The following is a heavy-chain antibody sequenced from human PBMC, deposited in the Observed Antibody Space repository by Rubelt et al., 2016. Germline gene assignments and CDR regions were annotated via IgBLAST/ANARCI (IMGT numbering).Heavy chain of an antibody. CDR3: ARVRRYYDDAFDS. Sequence: QVQLVQSVSELRKPGASVKVSCKASGYTFRSYAMNWVRQAPGQGLEWMGWISTDIGNPTYAQGFPGRFVFSLDTAVSTAYLQISSLKAEDTAVYDWARVRRYYDDAFDSWGQGTMVTISS. J-gene: IGHJ3*02. D-gene: IGHD3-22*01. CDR1: GYTFRSYA. CDR2: ISTDIGNP. V-gene: IGHV7-4-1*02.